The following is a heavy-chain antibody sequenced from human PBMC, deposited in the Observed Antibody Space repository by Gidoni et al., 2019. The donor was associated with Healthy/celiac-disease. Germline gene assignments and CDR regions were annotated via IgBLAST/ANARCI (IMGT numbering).Heavy chain of an antibody. Sequence: EVQLVESGGGLVKPGGSLRLSCAASGFTFSSYSMNWVRQAPGKGLEWVSSISSSSSYIYYADSVKGRFTISRDNAKNSLYLQMNSLRAEDTAVYYCARPFLYYYDSSVAFDIWGQGTMVTVSS. CDR3: ARPFLYYYDSSVAFDI. CDR1: GFTFSSYS. CDR2: ISSSSSYI. J-gene: IGHJ3*02. D-gene: IGHD3-22*01. V-gene: IGHV3-21*01.